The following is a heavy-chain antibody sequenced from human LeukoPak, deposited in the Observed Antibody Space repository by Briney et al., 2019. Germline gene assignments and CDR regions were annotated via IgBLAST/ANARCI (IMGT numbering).Heavy chain of an antibody. Sequence: ASVKVSSTASGYTFSDYYIHWLRQAPGQGLEWMGWINPKSGGTNYAQYFQGRVTMTRDTSSTTVYMDLTRLRSDDTAVYFCARPLGSLKEYWWFDPWGQGTLVTVSS. D-gene: IGHD2/OR15-2a*01. J-gene: IGHJ5*02. V-gene: IGHV1-2*02. CDR3: ARPLGSLKEYWWFDP. CDR1: GYTFSDYY. CDR2: INPKSGGT.